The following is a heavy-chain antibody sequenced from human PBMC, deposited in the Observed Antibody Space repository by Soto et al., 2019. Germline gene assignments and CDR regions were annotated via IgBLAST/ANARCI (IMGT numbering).Heavy chain of an antibody. V-gene: IGHV4-39*07. CDR1: GGSISSNIYY. CDR3: ARRVSTMTTIGKWLDP. D-gene: IGHD4-17*01. J-gene: IGHJ5*02. Sequence: SETLSLTCAVSGGSISSNIYYWGWIRQPPGKGLEWIGNIHYSGSTYYDSSLQSRVTISIDTSKNQFSLKLSSVTAADTAMYFCARRVSTMTTIGKWLDPWGQGTLVTVSS. CDR2: IHYSGST.